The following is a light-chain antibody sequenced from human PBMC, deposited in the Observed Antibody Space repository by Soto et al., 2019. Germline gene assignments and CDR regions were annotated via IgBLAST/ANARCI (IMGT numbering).Light chain of an antibody. V-gene: IGLV4-69*01. Sequence: QSVLTQSPSASASLGASVKLTCTLSSGHSSYAIAWHQQQPEKGPRYLMKLNSDGSHNKGDGIPDRFSGSSSGAERYLTLSSLQSEDEADYYCQTWGTGPWVFGGGTQLTVL. CDR1: SGHSSYA. CDR3: QTWGTGPWV. CDR2: LNSDGSH. J-gene: IGLJ3*02.